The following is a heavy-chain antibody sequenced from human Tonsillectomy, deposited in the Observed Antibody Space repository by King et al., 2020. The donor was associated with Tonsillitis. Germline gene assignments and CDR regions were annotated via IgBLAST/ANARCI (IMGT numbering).Heavy chain of an antibody. J-gene: IGHJ4*02. CDR2: IWNDGSNQ. V-gene: IGHV3-33*01. D-gene: IGHD1-1*01. Sequence: HVQLVESGGGEVQPGGSLRLSCAASGFTFCNNGIPWVRQAPGKGLVWLAVIWNDGSNQFYADSVKGRFTISRDNSKNMLYLQMNSLRAEDTAVYYCARDWNGGKDYWGQGTLVTVSS. CDR1: GFTFCNNG. CDR3: ARDWNGGKDY.